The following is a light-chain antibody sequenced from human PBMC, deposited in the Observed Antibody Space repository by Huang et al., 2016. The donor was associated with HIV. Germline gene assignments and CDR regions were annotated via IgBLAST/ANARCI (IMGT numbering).Light chain of an antibody. CDR2: WAS. V-gene: IGKV4-1*01. J-gene: IGKJ5*01. Sequence: DIVMTQSPDSLSVSPGERATIDCKSSQSLLYSLNNKNYLAWFQQKPGRPPKLILYWASTRESGSPERFSGSGSGTDFTLTINNLQPEDVATYYCQQYYQNPQTFGQGT. CDR3: QQYYQNPQT. CDR1: QSLLYSLNNKNY.